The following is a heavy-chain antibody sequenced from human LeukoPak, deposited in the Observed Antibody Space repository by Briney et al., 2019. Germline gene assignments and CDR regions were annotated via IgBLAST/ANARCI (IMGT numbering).Heavy chain of an antibody. V-gene: IGHV3-13*01. CDR1: GFTFSSYD. J-gene: IGHJ6*03. Sequence: GGSLRLSCAASGFTFSSYDMHWVRQATGKGLEWVSGIGTAGDIYYPGSVKGRFTISRDNSKNTLYLQMGSLRAEDMAVYYCARVGRKTFYYYYMDVWGKGTTVTVSS. CDR2: IGTAGDI. CDR3: ARVGRKTFYYYYMDV. D-gene: IGHD3-16*01.